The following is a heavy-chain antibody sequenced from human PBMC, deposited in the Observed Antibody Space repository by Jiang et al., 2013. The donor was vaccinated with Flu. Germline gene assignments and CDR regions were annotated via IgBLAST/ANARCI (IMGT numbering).Heavy chain of an antibody. J-gene: IGHJ4*02. CDR2: ISSGSSTT. CDR1: GSSFSNFD. V-gene: IGHV3-48*01. Sequence: VQLVESGGGLVQPGGSLRLSCAASGSSFSNFDMNWVRQAPGKGLEWVSFISSGSSTTYYADSVKGRFTISRDNARDSLYLQMNSLRAEDTAVYYCARDWALDSWGQGTLV. CDR3: ARDWALDS. D-gene: IGHD3-16*01.